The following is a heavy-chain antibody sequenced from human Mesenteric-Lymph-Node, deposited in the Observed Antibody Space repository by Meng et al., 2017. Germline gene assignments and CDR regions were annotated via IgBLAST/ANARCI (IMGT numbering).Heavy chain of an antibody. Sequence: ETLSLTCAASGFTFSSYWMSWVRQAPGKGLEWVANIKQDGSEKYYVDSVKGRFTISRDNAKNSLYLQMNSLRAEDTAVYYCARGGYGSMDTWGHGNLVNGAS. V-gene: IGHV3-7*01. CDR2: IKQDGSEK. CDR1: GFTFSSYW. J-gene: IGHJ5*01. CDR3: ARGGYGSMDT. D-gene: IGHD3-10*01.